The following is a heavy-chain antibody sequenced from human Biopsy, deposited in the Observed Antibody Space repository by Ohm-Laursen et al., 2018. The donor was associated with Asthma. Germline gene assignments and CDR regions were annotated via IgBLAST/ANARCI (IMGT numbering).Heavy chain of an antibody. CDR1: GYIFTSHA. V-gene: IGHV7-4-1*02. J-gene: IGHJ6*02. CDR3: ARGLLGMDV. Sequence: ASVKVSCKASGYIFTSHAMNWVRQAPGQGLEWMGRINTNTGNPTYAQGFTGRFVFSLDTSASTAYLQISSLKADDTAVYYCARGLLGMDVWGQGTTVTVS. D-gene: IGHD2-15*01. CDR2: INTNTGNP.